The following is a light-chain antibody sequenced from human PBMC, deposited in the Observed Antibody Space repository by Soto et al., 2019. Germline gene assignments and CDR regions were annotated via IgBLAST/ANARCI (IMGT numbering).Light chain of an antibody. CDR3: SAFTGTTYV. J-gene: IGLJ1*01. CDR2: DVS. CDR1: SSDVGGNKY. Sequence: QCLLTQPASVSGSPGQSITISCTGTSSDVGGNKYVSWYQHYPGKAPKLMICDVSNRPSGVSNRFSGSKSGNTASLTISGLQAEDEADYYCSAFTGTTYVFGTGNKVTVL. V-gene: IGLV2-14*03.